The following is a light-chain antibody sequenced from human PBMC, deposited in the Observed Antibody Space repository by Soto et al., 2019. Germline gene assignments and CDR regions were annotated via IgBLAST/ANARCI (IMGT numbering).Light chain of an antibody. Sequence: MTQSPVTLSVSPGERATLSCRASQFIGSNLAWYQQKPAQPPRLLIYDASTRATGIPARFSGSGSGTEFTLTISSLQTEDFAVYYYQQYNNWPPLTCGGGTKVDIK. V-gene: IGKV3-15*01. CDR2: DAS. CDR3: QQYNNWPPLT. CDR1: QFIGSN. J-gene: IGKJ4*01.